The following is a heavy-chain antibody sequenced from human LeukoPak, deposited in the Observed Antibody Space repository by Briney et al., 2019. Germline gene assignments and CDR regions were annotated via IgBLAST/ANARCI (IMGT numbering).Heavy chain of an antibody. D-gene: IGHD4-11*01. J-gene: IGHJ3*02. CDR3: ASGTVSGRDGLFGAFDI. CDR1: GFTFSSYS. CDR2: ISSSSSYI. V-gene: IGHV3-21*01. Sequence: GGSLRLSCAAFGFTFSSYSMNWVRQAPGKGLEWVSSISSSSSYIYYADSVKGRFTISRDNAKNSLYLQMNSLRAEDTAVYYCASGTVSGRDGLFGAFDIWGQGTMVTVSS.